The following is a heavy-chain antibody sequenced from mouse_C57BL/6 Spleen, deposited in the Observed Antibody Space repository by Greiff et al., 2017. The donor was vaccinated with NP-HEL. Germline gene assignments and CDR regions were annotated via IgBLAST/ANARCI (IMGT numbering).Heavy chain of an antibody. CDR3: THYDGYSLFDY. D-gene: IGHD2-3*01. Sequence: QVQLKESGPELVKPGASVKISCKASGYAFSSSWMNWVKQRPGKGLEWIGRIYPGDGDTNYNGKFKGKATLTADKSSSTAYMQLSSLTSEDSAVYFCTHYDGYSLFDYWGQGTTLTVSS. CDR1: GYAFSSSW. J-gene: IGHJ2*01. CDR2: IYPGDGDT. V-gene: IGHV1-82*01.